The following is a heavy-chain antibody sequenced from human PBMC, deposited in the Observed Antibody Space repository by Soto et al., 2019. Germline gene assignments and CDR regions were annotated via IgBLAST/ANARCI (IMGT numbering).Heavy chain of an antibody. Sequence: GGSLRLSCVASGFTFSSYSMSWVRQAPGKGLEWVSGFRAGGDDGTTYYADSVKGRFTISRDNSKNTLFLQMNSLRAEDTAIYYCAKKDNSGSGSQYFDYFGHGTLVTVSS. D-gene: IGHD3-10*01. CDR3: AKKDNSGSGSQYFDY. J-gene: IGHJ4*01. CDR2: FRAGGDDGTT. CDR1: GFTFSSYS. V-gene: IGHV3-23*01.